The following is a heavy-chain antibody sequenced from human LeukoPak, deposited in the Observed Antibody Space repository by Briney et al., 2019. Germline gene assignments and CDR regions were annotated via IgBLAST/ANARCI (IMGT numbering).Heavy chain of an antibody. CDR3: AREGDSGGPGYFDY. Sequence: SETLSLTCTVSGGSISSYYWSWIRQPAGKGLEWIGRIYTSGSTNYNPSLKSRVTMSVDTSKNQFSLKLSSVTAADTAVYYCAREGDSGGPGYFDYWGPGTLVTVSS. D-gene: IGHD3-22*01. CDR2: IYTSGST. CDR1: GGSISSYY. J-gene: IGHJ4*02. V-gene: IGHV4-4*07.